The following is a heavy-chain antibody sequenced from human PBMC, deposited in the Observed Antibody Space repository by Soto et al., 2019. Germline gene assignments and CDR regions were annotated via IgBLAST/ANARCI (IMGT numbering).Heavy chain of an antibody. CDR2: IILIFGTA. V-gene: IGHV1-69*13. D-gene: IGHD4-17*01. J-gene: IGHJ5*02. Sequence: SVKVSCKASGGTFSSYAISWVRQAPGQGLEWMGGIILIFGTANYAQKFQGRVTITADESTSTAYMELSSLRSEDTAVYYCARDPGYGDTNWFDPWGQGTLVTVSS. CDR3: ARDPGYGDTNWFDP. CDR1: GGTFSSYA.